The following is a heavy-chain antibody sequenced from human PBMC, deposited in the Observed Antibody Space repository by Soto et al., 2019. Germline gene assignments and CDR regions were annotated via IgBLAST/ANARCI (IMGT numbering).Heavy chain of an antibody. J-gene: IGHJ5*01. CDR3: ARGVVVVLSGIEEVINCHFDS. D-gene: IGHD1-26*01. V-gene: IGHV4-31*02. CDR2: IYNSGTT. Sequence: SETLSLTCTVSDDSIKSGGYYWTWIRQHPGKGLEWISFIYNSGTTYYTPSLMSRVLTSIDKSQNQFSLKLSSVTAADTAGYFCARGVVVVLSGIEEVINCHFDSWGQGALVTVSS. CDR1: DDSIKSGGYY.